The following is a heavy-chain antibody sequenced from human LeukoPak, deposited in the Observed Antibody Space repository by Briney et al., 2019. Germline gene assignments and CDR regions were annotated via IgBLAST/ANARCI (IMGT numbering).Heavy chain of an antibody. J-gene: IGHJ5*02. D-gene: IGHD3-9*01. CDR3: ARDILDPDIPPEGSWFDP. CDR2: IIPIFGTA. CDR1: GGTFSSYA. Sequence: ASVKVSCKASGGTFSSYAISWVRQAPGQGLEWMGGIIPIFGTANYAQKFQGRVTITTDESTSTAYMELSSLGSEDTAVYYCARDILDPDIPPEGSWFDPWGQGTLVTVSS. V-gene: IGHV1-69*05.